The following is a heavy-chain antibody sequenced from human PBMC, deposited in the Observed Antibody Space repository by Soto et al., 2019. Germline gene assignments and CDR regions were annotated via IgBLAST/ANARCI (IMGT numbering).Heavy chain of an antibody. Sequence: PGGSLRLSCAASGFTVSTHGMHWVRQAPGKGLEWVAFISDDGSQKYYGDSVRGRFTISRDNSKNTLYLQMNSLRAEDTAVYYCAKMTTVTTGYWGQRPLFTVRS. D-gene: IGHD4-17*01. J-gene: IGHJ4*02. V-gene: IGHV3-30*18. CDR1: GFTVSTHG. CDR2: ISDDGSQK. CDR3: AKMTTVTTGY.